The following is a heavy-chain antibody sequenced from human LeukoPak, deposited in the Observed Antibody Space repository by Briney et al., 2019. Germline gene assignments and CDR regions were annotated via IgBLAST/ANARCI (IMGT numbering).Heavy chain of an antibody. CDR3: ARIVPTAIYFDY. D-gene: IGHD2-2*02. V-gene: IGHV4-30-4*01. CDR2: IYYSGST. CDR1: GGSISSGDYY. J-gene: IGHJ4*02. Sequence: PSETLSLTCTVSGGSISSGDYYWSWIRQPPGKGLEWIGYIYYSGSTYYNPSLKSRVTKSVDTSKNQFSLNLSSVTAADTAVYYCARIVPTAIYFDYWGQGTLVTVSS.